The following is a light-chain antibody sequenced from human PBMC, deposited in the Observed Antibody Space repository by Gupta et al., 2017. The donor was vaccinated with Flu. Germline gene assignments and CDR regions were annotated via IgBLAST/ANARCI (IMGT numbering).Light chain of an antibody. Sequence: PSCLSAYVGDRVTITCRASQGISRSLAWYRQKPGEGPGCRIYAASTLQTAVPARFSGSGFGTEFTLTISSLEPEDLATYDCQKFKKYPGTFGGGTKVEIK. J-gene: IGKJ4*02. CDR2: AAS. CDR3: QKFKKYPGT. CDR1: QGISRS. V-gene: IGKV1-9*01.